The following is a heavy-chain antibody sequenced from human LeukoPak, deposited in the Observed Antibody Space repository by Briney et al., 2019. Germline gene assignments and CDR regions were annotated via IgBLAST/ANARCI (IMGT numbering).Heavy chain of an antibody. J-gene: IGHJ4*02. V-gene: IGHV3-23*01. Sequence: PGGSLRLSRAASGFTFSSYAMSWVRQAPGRGLEWVSAISGSGGSTYYADSVKGRFTISRDNSKNTLYLQMNSLRAEDTAVYYCAKMGGGKSYSLYYFDYWGQGTLVTVSS. CDR2: ISGSGGST. CDR3: AKMGGGKSYSLYYFDY. CDR1: GFTFSSYA. D-gene: IGHD1-26*01.